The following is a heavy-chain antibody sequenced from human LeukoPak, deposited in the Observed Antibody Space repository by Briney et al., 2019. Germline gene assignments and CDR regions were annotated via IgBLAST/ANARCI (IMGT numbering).Heavy chain of an antibody. CDR3: ASGIALWSDSHYYYYMDV. D-gene: IGHD3-3*01. V-gene: IGHV4-4*07. J-gene: IGHJ6*03. CDR1: DGSISGYY. Sequence: KPSETLSLTCTVSDGSISGYYWNWIRQPAGKGLEWIGHIYTSEITNYNPSLKSRVSMSVDTSKNQFSLKLTSVTAEDTAVYYCASGIALWSDSHYYYYMDVWGKGTTVTV. CDR2: IYTSEIT.